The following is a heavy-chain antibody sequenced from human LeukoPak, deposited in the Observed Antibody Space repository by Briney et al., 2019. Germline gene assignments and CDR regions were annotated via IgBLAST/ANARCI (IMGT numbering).Heavy chain of an antibody. V-gene: IGHV4-59*01. CDR3: ARADYGDYALRF. D-gene: IGHD4-17*01. CDR1: GGSISSYY. Sequence: SETLSLTCTVSGGSISSYYWSWIRQPPGKGLEWIGYIYYSGSTNYNPSLKGRVTISVDTSKNQFSLKLSSVTAADTAVYYCARADYGDYALRFWGQGTLVTVSS. CDR2: IYYSGST. J-gene: IGHJ4*02.